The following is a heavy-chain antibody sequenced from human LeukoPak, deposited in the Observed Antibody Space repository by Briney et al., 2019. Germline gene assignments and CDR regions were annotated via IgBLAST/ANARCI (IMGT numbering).Heavy chain of an antibody. CDR3: ARVYYGSGSYYNVHDNWFDP. CDR1: GFTFSSYA. Sequence: GGSLRLSCAASGFTFSSYAMHWVRLAPGKGLEWVAVISYDGSNKYYADSVKGRFTISRDNSKNTLYLQMNSLRAEDTAVYYCARVYYGSGSYYNVHDNWFDPWGQGTLVTVSS. D-gene: IGHD3-10*01. CDR2: ISYDGSNK. J-gene: IGHJ5*02. V-gene: IGHV3-30*04.